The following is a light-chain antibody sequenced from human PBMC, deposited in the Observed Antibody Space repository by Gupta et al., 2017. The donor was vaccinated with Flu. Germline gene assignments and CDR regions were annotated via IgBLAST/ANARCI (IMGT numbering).Light chain of an antibody. CDR1: QSVSSY. J-gene: IGKJ4*01. Sequence: GERATLSCRASQSVSSYLAWYQQKPGQAPRLLIYDASNRATGIPARFSGSGSGTDFTLTISSLEPEDFAVYYCQQRRNWPPLTFGGGTKVEIK. CDR2: DAS. V-gene: IGKV3-11*01. CDR3: QQRRNWPPLT.